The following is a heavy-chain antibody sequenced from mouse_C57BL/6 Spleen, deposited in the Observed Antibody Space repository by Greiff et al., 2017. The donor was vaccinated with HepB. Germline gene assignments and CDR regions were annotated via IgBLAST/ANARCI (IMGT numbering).Heavy chain of an antibody. CDR3: ARWDYYGSSSAWFAY. CDR2: IYPGSGST. J-gene: IGHJ3*01. V-gene: IGHV1-55*01. Sequence: VQLQQPGAELVKPGASVKMSCKASGYTFTSYWITWVKQRPGQGLEWIGDIYPGSGSTNYNEKFKSKATLTVDTSSSTAYMQLSSLTSEDSAVYYCARWDYYGSSSAWFAYWGQGTLVTVFA. CDR1: GYTFTSYW. D-gene: IGHD1-1*01.